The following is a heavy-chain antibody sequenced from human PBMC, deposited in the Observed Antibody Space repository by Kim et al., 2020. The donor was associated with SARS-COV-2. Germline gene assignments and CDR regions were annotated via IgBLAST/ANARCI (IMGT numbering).Heavy chain of an antibody. D-gene: IGHD3-16*01. CDR3: ARVHPTQRSKYMDV. CDR1: GFNFSTYD. Sequence: GGSLRLSCAASGFNFSTYDMNWVRQAPGKGLEWVSTISGISSHIYYADSVRGRFTISRDNAKTSVYLQMNSLRAEDTAVYYCARVHPTQRSKYMDVWGQG. CDR2: ISGISSHI. V-gene: IGHV3-21*01. J-gene: IGHJ6*02.